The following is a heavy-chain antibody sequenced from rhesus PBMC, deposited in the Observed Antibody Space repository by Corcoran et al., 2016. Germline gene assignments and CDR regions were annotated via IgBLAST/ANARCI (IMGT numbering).Heavy chain of an antibody. V-gene: IGHV4-122*02. J-gene: IGHJ4*01. CDR2: ISYSGST. CDR3: ARQEQLVASDFDY. D-gene: IGHD6-13*01. Sequence: QVQLQESGPGLVKPSETLSLTCAVPGGSISSSYYYWSWIRQAPGKGLEWIGYISYSGSTSYNPSLKSRVTISRDTSKNQFSLKLSSVTAADTAVYYCARQEQLVASDFDYWGQGVLVTVSS. CDR1: GGSISSSYYY.